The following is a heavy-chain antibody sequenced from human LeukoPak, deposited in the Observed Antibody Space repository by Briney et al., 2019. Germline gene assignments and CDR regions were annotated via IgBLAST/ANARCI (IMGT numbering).Heavy chain of an antibody. CDR3: ARVYVGYQLLSSLFFDY. J-gene: IGHJ4*02. CDR1: GGSISSYY. Sequence: PSETLSLTCTVSGGSISSYYWSWIRQPPGKGLEWIGYIYYSGSTNYNPSLKSRATISVDTSKNQFSLKLSSVTAADTAVYYCARVYVGYQLLSSLFFDYWGQGTLVTVSS. CDR2: IYYSGST. V-gene: IGHV4-59*01. D-gene: IGHD2-2*01.